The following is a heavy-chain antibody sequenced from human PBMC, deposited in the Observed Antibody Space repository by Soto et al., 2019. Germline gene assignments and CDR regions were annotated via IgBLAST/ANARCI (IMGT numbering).Heavy chain of an antibody. J-gene: IGHJ4*01. V-gene: IGHV1-58*01. CDR3: ATHSSRRCHAWYDFAC. CDR2: IVVGSGNT. Sequence: ASVKVSCKASGFTFTSSAVQRVRQARGQRREWIGWIVVGSGNTNYAQKFQERVTITRDMSTSTAYMELSSLRSEDTAVYYCATHSSRRCHAWYDFACWGHGSLAAVFS. D-gene: IGHD6-13*01. CDR1: GFTFTSSA.